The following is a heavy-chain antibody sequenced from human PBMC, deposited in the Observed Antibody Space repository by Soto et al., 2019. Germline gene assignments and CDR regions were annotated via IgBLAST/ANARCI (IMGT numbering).Heavy chain of an antibody. V-gene: IGHV1-18*01. D-gene: IGHD3-3*01. CDR3: ERREDFWNGDIDL. CDR1: GYTFTSYG. Sequence: QVQLVQSGAEVKKPGASVKVSCKASGYTFTSYGISWVRQAPGQGLEWMGWISAYNGKTNYAQKLQGRGTMTTGTAKTKAHMGLRSLRSSDTAVYNTERREDFWNGDIDLWGQGTLVTVSS. J-gene: IGHJ5*02. CDR2: ISAYNGKT.